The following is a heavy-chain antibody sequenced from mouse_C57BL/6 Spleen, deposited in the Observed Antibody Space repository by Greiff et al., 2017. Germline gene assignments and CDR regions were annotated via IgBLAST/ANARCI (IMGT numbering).Heavy chain of an antibody. Sequence: QVQLKQSGAELVRPGTSVKVSCKASGYAFTNYLIEWVKQRPGQGLEWIGVINPGSGGTNYNEKFKGKATLTADKSSSTAYMQLSSLTSEDSAVYFCARAGPDYYGSYAMDYWGQGTSVTVSS. J-gene: IGHJ4*01. CDR2: INPGSGGT. CDR1: GYAFTNYL. CDR3: ARAGPDYYGSYAMDY. D-gene: IGHD1-1*01. V-gene: IGHV1-54*01.